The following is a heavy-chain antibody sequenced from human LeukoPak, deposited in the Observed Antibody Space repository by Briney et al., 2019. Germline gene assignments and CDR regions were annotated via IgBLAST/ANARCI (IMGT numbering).Heavy chain of an antibody. CDR3: ARAKTSTGMIGY. CDR2: IYYSGST. Sequence: PSETLSLTCTVSGDSISSYYWSWIRQPPGKGLEWIGYIYYSGSTNYNPSLKSRVTISVDTSKNQFSLKLSSVTAADTAVYYCARAKTSTGMIGYWGQGTLVTVSS. J-gene: IGHJ4*02. V-gene: IGHV4-59*01. CDR1: GDSISSYY. D-gene: IGHD1-1*01.